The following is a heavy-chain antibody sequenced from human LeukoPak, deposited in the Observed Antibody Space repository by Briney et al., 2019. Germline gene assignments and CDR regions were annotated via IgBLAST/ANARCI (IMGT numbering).Heavy chain of an antibody. CDR1: GFIFDDYG. J-gene: IGHJ6*03. V-gene: IGHV3-43*02. CDR2: ISWDGGST. Sequence: GGSLRLSCVASGFIFDDYGMSWVRQVPGKGLEWVSLISWDGGSTYYADSVKGRFTISRDNSKNSLYLQMNSLRTEDTALYYCAKGTGSSPAGDYYMDVWGKGTTVTISS. CDR3: AKGTGSSPAGDYYMDV. D-gene: IGHD3-10*01.